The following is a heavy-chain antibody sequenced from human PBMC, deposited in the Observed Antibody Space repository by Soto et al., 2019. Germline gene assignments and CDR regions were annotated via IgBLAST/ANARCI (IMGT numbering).Heavy chain of an antibody. CDR3: ARNGTYGSSLSPYSGMDV. J-gene: IGHJ6*02. D-gene: IGHD3-10*01. Sequence: SVKVSCKASGGTFSSYSISWVLQTPGQGLEWMGGIAPMLGTPTYAEKYKGRITISATGSTSTAYMELTSLRSEDTAIYYCARNGTYGSSLSPYSGMDVWGQGTTVTVSS. CDR2: IAPMLGTP. V-gene: IGHV1-69*13. CDR1: GGTFSSYS.